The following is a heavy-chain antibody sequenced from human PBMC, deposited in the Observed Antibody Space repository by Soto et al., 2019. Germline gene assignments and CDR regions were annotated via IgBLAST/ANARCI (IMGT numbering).Heavy chain of an antibody. V-gene: IGHV3-21*01. CDR3: ARDELELPADFDY. Sequence: XESLRLSCAASGFTFSSYSMNWVRQAPGKGLEWVSSISSSSSYIYYADSVKGRFTISRDNAKNSLYLQMNSLRAEDTAVYYCARDELELPADFDYWGQGTLVTVSS. J-gene: IGHJ4*02. CDR2: ISSSSSYI. D-gene: IGHD1-7*01. CDR1: GFTFSSYS.